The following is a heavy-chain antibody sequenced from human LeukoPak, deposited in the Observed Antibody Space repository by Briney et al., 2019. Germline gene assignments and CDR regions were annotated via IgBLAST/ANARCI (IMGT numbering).Heavy chain of an antibody. CDR1: GFTFDDYA. CDR2: ISWNSGSI. V-gene: IGHV3-9*01. J-gene: IGHJ4*02. Sequence: GRSLRLSWAAAGFTFDDYAMHWVRQAPGKGLEWVSGISWNSGSIGYADSVKGRFTISRDNAKNSPYLQMNSLRAEDTALYYCAKDSGGYNSGEFGYWGQGTLVTVSS. CDR3: AKDSGGYNSGEFGY. D-gene: IGHD5-24*01.